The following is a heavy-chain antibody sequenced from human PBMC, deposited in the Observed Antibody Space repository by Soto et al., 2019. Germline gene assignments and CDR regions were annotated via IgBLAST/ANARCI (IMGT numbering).Heavy chain of an antibody. J-gene: IGHJ4*02. D-gene: IGHD3-10*01. Sequence: GESLKISCAASGFPFSSYWMSWVRQVPGKGLEWVANIKQDGSEQYYVDSVMGRFTISRDNAKNSLYLQMNSLRAEDTAVYYCATSRSFDYWGQGALVTVSS. CDR2: IKQDGSEQ. CDR3: ATSRSFDY. CDR1: GFPFSSYW. V-gene: IGHV3-7*02.